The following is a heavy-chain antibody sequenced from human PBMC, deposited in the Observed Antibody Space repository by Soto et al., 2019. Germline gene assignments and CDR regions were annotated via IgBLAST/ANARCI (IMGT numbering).Heavy chain of an antibody. Sequence: QVQLVESGGGVVQPGRSLRLSCAASGFTFSSYGMHWVRQAPGKGLEWVAVIWYDGSNKYYADSVKGRFTISRDNSKNXLXXQMNSLRAEDTAVYYCAREGEGPLRFLEWLSSFDYWGQGTLVTVSS. CDR2: IWYDGSNK. J-gene: IGHJ4*02. V-gene: IGHV3-33*01. CDR1: GFTFSSYG. CDR3: AREGEGPLRFLEWLSSFDY. D-gene: IGHD3-3*01.